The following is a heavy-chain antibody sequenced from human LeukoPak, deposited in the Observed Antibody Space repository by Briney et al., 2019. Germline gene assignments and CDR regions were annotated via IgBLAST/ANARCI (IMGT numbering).Heavy chain of an antibody. CDR3: ARLRPKGTAMRYYYYMDV. Sequence: SETLSLTCTVSGGSISSSSYYWGWIRQPPGKGLEWIGSIYYSGSTYYNPSLKSRVTISVDTSKNQFSLKLSSVTVADTAVYYCARLRPKGTAMRYYYYMDVWGKGTTVTVSS. J-gene: IGHJ6*03. CDR1: GGSISSSSYY. CDR2: IYYSGST. D-gene: IGHD5-18*01. V-gene: IGHV4-39*07.